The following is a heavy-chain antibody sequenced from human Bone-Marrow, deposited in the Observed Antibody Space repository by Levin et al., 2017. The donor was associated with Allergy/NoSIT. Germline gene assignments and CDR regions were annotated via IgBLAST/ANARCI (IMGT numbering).Heavy chain of an antibody. CDR3: ARARLKQLVLEY. J-gene: IGHJ4*02. D-gene: IGHD6-13*01. V-gene: IGHV4-61*01. CDR2: IYYSGST. Sequence: SETLSLTCTVSGGSVSSGSYYWSWIRQPPGKGLEWIGYIYYSGSTNYNPSLKSRVTISVDTSKNQFSLKLSSVTAADTAVYYCARARLKQLVLEYWGQGTLVTVSS. CDR1: GGSVSSGSYY.